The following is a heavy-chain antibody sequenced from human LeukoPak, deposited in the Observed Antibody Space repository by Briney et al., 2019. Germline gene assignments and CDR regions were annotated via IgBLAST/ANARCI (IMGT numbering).Heavy chain of an antibody. V-gene: IGHV4-39*07. J-gene: IGHJ5*02. CDR2: IYHSGST. CDR1: GGSISSSSYY. CDR3: ARGLIAAADTWFDP. Sequence: PSETLSLTCTVSGGSISSSSYYWGWIRQPPGKGLEWIGSIYHSGSTYYNPSLKSRVTISVDTSKNQFSLKLSSVTAADTAVYYCARGLIAAADTWFDPWGQGTLVTVSS. D-gene: IGHD6-13*01.